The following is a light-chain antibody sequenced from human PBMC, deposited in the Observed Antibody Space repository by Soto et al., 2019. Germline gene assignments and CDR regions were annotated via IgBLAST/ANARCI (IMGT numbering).Light chain of an antibody. CDR2: GNS. Sequence: QSVLTQPPSVSGAPGQRVTISCTGSSSNIGAGYDVHWYQQLPGTAPKLLIYGNSNRPSGVPDRFSGSKSGTSASLAITGHQAADEADNYCQSYDSGLSGYVFGTGTKLTVL. V-gene: IGLV1-40*01. CDR1: SSNIGAGYD. J-gene: IGLJ1*01. CDR3: QSYDSGLSGYV.